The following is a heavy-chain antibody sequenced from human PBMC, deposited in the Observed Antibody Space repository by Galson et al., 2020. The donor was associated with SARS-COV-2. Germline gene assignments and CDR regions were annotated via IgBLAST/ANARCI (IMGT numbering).Heavy chain of an antibody. V-gene: IGHV4-30-2*01. CDR1: GNSISSGYYS. J-gene: IGHJ3*02. D-gene: IGHD4-17*01. CDR2: IYNSGGN. CDR3: ARRHYGDYALEVFDI. Sequence: SETLSLTCAVSGNSISSGYYSWNWIRQPPGKGLEWIGYIYNSGGNYNNPSLKSRVTIAGDRSKNQSSLRRSSVTAADTAVYYCARRHYGDYALEVFDIWGPGTRGTVAS.